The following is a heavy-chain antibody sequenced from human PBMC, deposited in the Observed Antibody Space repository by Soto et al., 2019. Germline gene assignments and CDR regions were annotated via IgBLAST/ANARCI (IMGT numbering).Heavy chain of an antibody. CDR1: GGSFSVYY. J-gene: IGHJ6*02. CDR3: ARAPWTYYDFWSGSPRMDV. D-gene: IGHD3-3*01. CDR2: INHSGST. Sequence: PSETLSLTCAVYGGSFSVYYWSWIRQPPGKGLEWIGEINHSGSTNYNPSLKSRVTISVDTSKNQFSLKLSSVTAADTAVYYCARAPWTYYDFWSGSPRMDVWGQGTTVTVSS. V-gene: IGHV4-34*01.